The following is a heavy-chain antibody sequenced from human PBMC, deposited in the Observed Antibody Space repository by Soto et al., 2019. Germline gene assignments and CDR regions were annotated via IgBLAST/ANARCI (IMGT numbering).Heavy chain of an antibody. CDR1: GFSLTTSGEA. D-gene: IGHD3-16*02. CDR3: AHTGDSRYYFDF. J-gene: IGHJ4*02. Sequence: QITLKESGPTLVHTTQTLTLTCTFSGFSLTTSGEAVAWIRQPPGKALEWLALIFWDDDDRYRPSIRNRLTITKDASANQVVLTMTDMDPVDTGTYYCAHTGDSRYYFDFWGQGTLVTVSS. V-gene: IGHV2-5*02. CDR2: IFWDDDD.